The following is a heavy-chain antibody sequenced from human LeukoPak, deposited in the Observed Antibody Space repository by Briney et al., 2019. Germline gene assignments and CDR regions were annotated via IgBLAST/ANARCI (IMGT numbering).Heavy chain of an antibody. D-gene: IGHD3-10*01. CDR3: ARGRMVRGVPNWFDP. V-gene: IGHV1-2*04. Sequence: ASVKVSCKASGYTFTGYYMHWVRQAPGQGLEWMGWINPNSGGTNYAQKFQGWVTMTRDTSISTAYMELSRLRSDDTAVYYCARGRMVRGVPNWFDPWGQGTLVTVSS. CDR2: INPNSGGT. CDR1: GYTFTGYY. J-gene: IGHJ5*02.